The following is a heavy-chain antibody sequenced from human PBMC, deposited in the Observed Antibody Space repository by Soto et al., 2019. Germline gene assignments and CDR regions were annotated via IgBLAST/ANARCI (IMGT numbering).Heavy chain of an antibody. Sequence: ASLNVSCKASGYTFTVYYIHWVRQTPGQGLEWMGLINPNSGGTTYAQKFQGRVTLTRDTSMTTAYMELNRLRSDDTAMYYCARAVYFEAFEIWGHGTMVTVSS. CDR3: ARAVYFEAFEI. V-gene: IGHV1-2*02. CDR1: GYTFTVYY. J-gene: IGHJ3*02. D-gene: IGHD3-9*01. CDR2: INPNSGGT.